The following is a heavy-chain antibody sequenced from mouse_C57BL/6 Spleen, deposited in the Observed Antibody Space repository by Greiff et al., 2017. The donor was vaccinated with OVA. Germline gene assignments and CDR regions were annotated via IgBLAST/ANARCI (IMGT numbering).Heavy chain of an antibody. CDR1: GYTFTSYW. CDR2: IYPGSGST. J-gene: IGHJ2*01. CDR3: ARRSDSFDY. V-gene: IGHV1-55*01. Sequence: VQLQQPGAELVKPGASVKMSCKASGYTFTSYWITWVKQRPGQGLEWIGDIYPGSGSTNYHEKFKSKATLTVDTSSSTAYMQLSSLTAEDSAVYDSARRSDSFDYWGQGTTLTVSS.